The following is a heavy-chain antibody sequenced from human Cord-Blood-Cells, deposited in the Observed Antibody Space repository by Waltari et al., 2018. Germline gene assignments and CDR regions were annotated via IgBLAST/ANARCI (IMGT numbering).Heavy chain of an antibody. CDR3: ARFLVDGDSSVDY. J-gene: IGHJ4*02. CDR1: GGSISSYY. Sequence: QVQLQESGPGLVKPSETLSLTCTVSGGSISSYYWSWIRQPPGKGLEWIGYIYYSGSTNYNPSLKSRVTISVDTSKNQFSLKLSSVTAADTAVYYCARFLVDGDSSVDYWGQGTLVTVSS. CDR2: IYYSGST. V-gene: IGHV4-59*01. D-gene: IGHD6-19*01.